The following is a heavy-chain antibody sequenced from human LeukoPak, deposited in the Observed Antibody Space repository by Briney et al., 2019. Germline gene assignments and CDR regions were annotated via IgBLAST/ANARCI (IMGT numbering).Heavy chain of an antibody. Sequence: GGSLRLSCAASGFTFSSYGMHWVRQAPGKGLEGVAVIWYDGSNKYYADSVKGGFTISRDNSKKTLYLQMNSLRAEETGVYYCARVYYDILTGHLPRFYCMDVWGQGTTVTVSS. J-gene: IGHJ6*02. D-gene: IGHD3-9*01. CDR2: IWYDGSNK. V-gene: IGHV3-33*01. CDR1: GFTFSSYG. CDR3: ARVYYDILTGHLPRFYCMDV.